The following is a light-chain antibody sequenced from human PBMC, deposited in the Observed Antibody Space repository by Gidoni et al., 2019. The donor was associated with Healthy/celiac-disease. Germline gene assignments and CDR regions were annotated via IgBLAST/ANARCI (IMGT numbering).Light chain of an antibody. CDR1: QSLLHSNGYNY. CDR3: MQALQTGVT. Sequence: DMVMTQSPLSLPVTPGKPASISCRSSQSLLHSNGYNYLDWYLQKPGQSPQLLIYLGSNRASGVPDRFSGSGSGTDFTLKISRVEAEDVGVYYCMQALQTGVTFGGGTKVEIK. CDR2: LGS. J-gene: IGKJ4*01. V-gene: IGKV2-28*01.